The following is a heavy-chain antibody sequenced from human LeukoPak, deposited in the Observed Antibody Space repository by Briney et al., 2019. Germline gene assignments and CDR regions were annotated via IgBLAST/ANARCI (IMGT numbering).Heavy chain of an antibody. CDR1: GFAFSSYS. CDR3: ARRGDYYERGYYFDY. D-gene: IGHD3-22*01. J-gene: IGHJ4*02. CDR2: ISSSSSYI. Sequence: GGSLRLSCAASGFAFSSYSINWVRQAPGKRLEWVSSISSSSSYIYYADSVRGRFTISRDNAKNSLYPQMNSLRAEDTAVYYCARRGDYYERGYYFDYWGQGTLVTVSS. V-gene: IGHV3-21*03.